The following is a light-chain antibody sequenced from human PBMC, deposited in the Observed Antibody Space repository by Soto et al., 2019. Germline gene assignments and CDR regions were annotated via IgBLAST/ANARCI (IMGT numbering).Light chain of an antibody. Sequence: DIQMTQSPSSLSASVGDRVTITCRASQGISNYVAWYQQKPGKVPKLLIYAASTLQSGVPTRCSGSGSGTDFTLTISSLQPEDVATYYCQKYNSSPWTFGQGTKVEIK. J-gene: IGKJ1*01. CDR2: AAS. CDR1: QGISNY. V-gene: IGKV1-27*01. CDR3: QKYNSSPWT.